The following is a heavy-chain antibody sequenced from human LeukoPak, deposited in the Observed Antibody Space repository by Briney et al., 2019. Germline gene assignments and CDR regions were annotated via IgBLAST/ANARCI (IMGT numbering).Heavy chain of an antibody. V-gene: IGHV1-2*02. CDR1: GYTFTGYY. CDR3: ARDRYDFWSPYHTGGAFDI. D-gene: IGHD3-3*01. Sequence: ASVKVSCKASGYTFTGYYMHWVRQAPGQGLEWMGWINPNSGGTNYAQKFQGRVAMTRDTSISTAYMELSRLRSDDTAVYYCARDRYDFWSPYHTGGAFDIWGQGTMVTVSS. CDR2: INPNSGGT. J-gene: IGHJ3*02.